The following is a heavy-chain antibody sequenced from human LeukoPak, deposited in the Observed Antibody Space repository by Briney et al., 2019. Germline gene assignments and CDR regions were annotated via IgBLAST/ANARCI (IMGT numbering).Heavy chain of an antibody. Sequence: SETLSLTCTVSGGSMSSHYWSWIRRPPGRGLEWIAYLSHSGSSDSNPSLTSRVTTLVDTSKNQFSLKLTSVTAADTAVYYCARARYANAWYAFDIWGHGTMVTVSS. CDR3: ARARYANAWYAFDI. V-gene: IGHV4-59*11. CDR1: GGSMSSHY. D-gene: IGHD2-2*01. CDR2: LSHSGSS. J-gene: IGHJ3*02.